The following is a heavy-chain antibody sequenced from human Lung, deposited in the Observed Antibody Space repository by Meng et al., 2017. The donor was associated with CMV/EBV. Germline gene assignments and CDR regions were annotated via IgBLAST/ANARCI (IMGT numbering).Heavy chain of an antibody. CDR2: INNSSSYI. D-gene: IGHD1-26*01. CDR3: ARELIVGTAYFDY. J-gene: IGHJ4*02. CDR1: GFTFSSYS. Sequence: GGSLRLXCAASGFTFSSYSMNWVRQAPGKGLEWVSSINNSSSYIYYADSVKGRFTISRDNAKNSLYLQMNSLRAEDTAVYYCARELIVGTAYFDYWGQGTLVXVSS. V-gene: IGHV3-21*04.